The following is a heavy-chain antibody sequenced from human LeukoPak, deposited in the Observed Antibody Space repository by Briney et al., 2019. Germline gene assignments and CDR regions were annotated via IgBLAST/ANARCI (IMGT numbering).Heavy chain of an antibody. J-gene: IGHJ4*02. Sequence: SETLSLTCAVYGGSYSGYYWSWIRQPPGKGLEWIGEINHSGSTNYNPSLKSRVTISVDTSKNQFSLKLSSVTAADTAVYYCATALAVAEIDYWGQGTLVTVSS. CDR1: GGSYSGYY. D-gene: IGHD6-19*01. V-gene: IGHV4-34*01. CDR2: INHSGST. CDR3: ATALAVAEIDY.